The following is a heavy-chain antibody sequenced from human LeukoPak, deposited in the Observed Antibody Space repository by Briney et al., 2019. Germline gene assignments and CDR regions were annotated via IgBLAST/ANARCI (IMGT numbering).Heavy chain of an antibody. CDR1: GFTFSSYA. V-gene: IGHV3-7*03. Sequence: GRSLRLSCAASGFTFSSYAMHWVRQAPGKGLEWVANIKQDGSEKYYVDSVKGRFTISRDNAKNSLYLQMNSLRAEDTAVYYCARELEPSDVWGKGTTVTVSS. CDR3: ARELEPSDV. CDR2: IKQDGSEK. D-gene: IGHD3-3*01. J-gene: IGHJ6*04.